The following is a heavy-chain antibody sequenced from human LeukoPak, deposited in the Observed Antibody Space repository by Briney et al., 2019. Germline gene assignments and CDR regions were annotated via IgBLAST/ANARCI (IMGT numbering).Heavy chain of an antibody. CDR1: GFTFSSYG. CDR2: IRYDGSNK. CDR3: AKEAIAAAVPYFDY. Sequence: PGGSLRLSCAASGFTFSSYGMHWVRQAPGKGLEWVAFIRYDGSNKYYADSVKGRFTISRDNSKNTLYLQLNSLRAEDTAVYYCAKEAIAAAVPYFDYWGQGTLVTVSS. J-gene: IGHJ4*02. V-gene: IGHV3-30*02. D-gene: IGHD6-13*01.